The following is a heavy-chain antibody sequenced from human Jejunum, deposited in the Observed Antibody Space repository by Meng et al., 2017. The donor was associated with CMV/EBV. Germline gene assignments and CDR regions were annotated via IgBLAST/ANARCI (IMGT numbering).Heavy chain of an antibody. CDR2: VYDGGKT. V-gene: IGHV4-39*07. CDR3: SRDEGEYRVYSRLD. D-gene: IGHD6-13*01. CDR1: GASSSSSGYY. J-gene: IGHJ4*02. Sequence: GASSSSSGYYWGWTRQPPGKGLEWIGNVYDGGKTYYNPSLKSRITISLDTTKSQFSLRLSSVTAADTAVYYCSRDEGEYRVYSRLDWGQGTLVTVSS.